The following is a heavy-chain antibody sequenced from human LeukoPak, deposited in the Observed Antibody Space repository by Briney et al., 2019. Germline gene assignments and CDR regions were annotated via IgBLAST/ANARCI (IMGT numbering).Heavy chain of an antibody. V-gene: IGHV4-39*01. CDR2: IYYSGST. CDR1: GGSISSSNYY. D-gene: IGHD6-6*01. Sequence: SETLSLTCTVTGGSISSSNYYWGWIRQPPGKGLEWIGSIYYSGSTYYNPSLKSRVTISVDTSKNQFSLKLSSATAADTAVYYCARRERSIAARPGPFDYWGQGTLVTVSS. J-gene: IGHJ4*02. CDR3: ARRERSIAARPGPFDY.